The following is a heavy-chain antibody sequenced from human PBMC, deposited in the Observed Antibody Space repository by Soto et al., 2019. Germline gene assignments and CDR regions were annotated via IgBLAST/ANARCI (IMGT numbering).Heavy chain of an antibody. CDR2: INAGNGNT. Sequence: QVQLVQSGAEVKKPGASVKVSCKASGYTFTSYAMHWVRQAPGQRLEWMGWINAGNGNTKYSQKLQGRVTITRDTSASTAQMELRSLRSDDTAVYYCARATLIAVSADYFDFWGQGTMVTVSS. J-gene: IGHJ4*02. CDR3: ARATLIAVSADYFDF. CDR1: GYTFTSYA. V-gene: IGHV1-3*01. D-gene: IGHD6-19*01.